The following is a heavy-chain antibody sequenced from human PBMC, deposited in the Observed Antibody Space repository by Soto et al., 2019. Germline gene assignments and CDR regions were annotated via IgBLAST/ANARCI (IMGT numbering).Heavy chain of an antibody. D-gene: IGHD3-3*01. Sequence: PSEPLYLTCAVYGGSFSDFYWSWISQPPGKGLEWIGDFNPRGSNNYNPSLKSRVTTSVETPKNQFALPLSSVTAADKAVCFCVRGFLRPDYYCDYYMVVWGKGTTVTVSS. J-gene: IGHJ6*03. CDR1: GGSFSDFY. CDR3: VRGFLRPDYYCDYYMVV. V-gene: IGHV4-34*01. CDR2: FNPRGSN.